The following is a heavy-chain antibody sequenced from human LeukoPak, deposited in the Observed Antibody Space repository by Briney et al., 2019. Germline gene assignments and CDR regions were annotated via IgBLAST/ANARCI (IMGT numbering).Heavy chain of an antibody. D-gene: IGHD6-13*01. J-gene: IGHJ4*02. Sequence: GGSLRLSCAASGFTFSNYAMSWVRQAPGKGLEWVSAISGSGAYTYYADSVKGRFTISRDNSKNTLYLQVNSLRAEDTAVYYCAKAHFEYSSSWYHYWGQGTLVTVSP. CDR3: AKAHFEYSSSWYHY. V-gene: IGHV3-23*01. CDR2: ISGSGAYT. CDR1: GFTFSNYA.